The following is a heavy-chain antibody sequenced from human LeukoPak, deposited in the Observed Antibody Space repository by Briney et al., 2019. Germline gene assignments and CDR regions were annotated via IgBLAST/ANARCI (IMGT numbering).Heavy chain of an antibody. CDR1: GYTFTVNY. D-gene: IGHD3-10*01. V-gene: IGHV1-2*04. Sequence: ASVNVSFNGSGYTFTVNYMHLVRHSPGQGLESMGEINPNSDGTDYAQNFPGWVSITRDTSISTAHMELNRLSSDDTGVYHCAREVYGSGSYFLAYWGQGTLVTVSS. CDR3: AREVYGSGSYFLAY. J-gene: IGHJ4*02. CDR2: INPNSDGT.